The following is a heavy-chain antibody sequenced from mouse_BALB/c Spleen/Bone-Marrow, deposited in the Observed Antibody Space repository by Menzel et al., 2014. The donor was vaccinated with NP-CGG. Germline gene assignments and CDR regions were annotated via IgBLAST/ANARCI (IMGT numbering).Heavy chain of an antibody. CDR2: IDPSDSYT. CDR1: GYTFTSYW. D-gene: IGHD3-1*01. CDR3: ATARATSYAMDY. J-gene: IGHJ4*01. V-gene: IGHV1-69*02. Sequence: GAELVKPGASVKLSCKASGYTFTSYWMHWVKQRPGQGLEWIGEIDPSDSYTNYNQKFKGKASLTVDKSSSTAYMQLSSLTSEDSAVYYCATARATSYAMDYWGQGTSVTVSS.